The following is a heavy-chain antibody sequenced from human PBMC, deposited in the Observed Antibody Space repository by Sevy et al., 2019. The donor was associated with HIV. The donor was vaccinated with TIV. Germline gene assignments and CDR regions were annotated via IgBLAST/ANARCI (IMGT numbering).Heavy chain of an antibody. CDR1: GGSMTSYY. Sequence: SETLSLTCTVSGGSMTSYYWNWIRRPPGKGLEWIGCRYYSGSTNYNPSLKSQVTMSVDTSKNRFSLTLISVTAADTAVYHCARSVGTGNYFDYWGQGALVTVSS. V-gene: IGHV4-59*13. J-gene: IGHJ4*02. D-gene: IGHD2-21*02. CDR3: ARSVGTGNYFDY. CDR2: RYYSGST.